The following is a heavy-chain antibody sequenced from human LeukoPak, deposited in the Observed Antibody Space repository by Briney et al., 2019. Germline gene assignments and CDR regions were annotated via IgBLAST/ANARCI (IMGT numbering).Heavy chain of an antibody. CDR2: ISSSTSNK. V-gene: IGHV3-48*04. CDR3: AKARGLIGGAFDI. CDR1: GFSFNNYS. J-gene: IGHJ3*02. Sequence: GGSLRLSCAASGFSFNNYSMNWVRPAPGKGLEWLSYISSSTSNKYYADSVKGRFTISRDNSKNSLYLQMNSPRTENTALYYCAKARGLIGGAFDIWGQGTMVTVSS. D-gene: IGHD3-22*01.